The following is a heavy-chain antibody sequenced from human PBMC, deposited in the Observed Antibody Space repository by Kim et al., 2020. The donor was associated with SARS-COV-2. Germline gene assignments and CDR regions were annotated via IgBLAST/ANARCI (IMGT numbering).Heavy chain of an antibody. CDR2: ISSSSSTV. Sequence: GGSLRLSCTVSGFNFNSYSMNWVRQAPGKGLEWVSYISSSSSTVYYAGSVRGRFTISRDNAKNSLFLQMNSLRDDDTAVYYCARCPLSMTMVRGMITTTLFAYYNMHAWGQDTKVTVSS. D-gene: IGHD3-10*01. V-gene: IGHV3-48*02. CDR1: GFNFNSYS. CDR3: ARCPLSMTMVRGMITTTLFAYYNMHA. J-gene: IGHJ6*02.